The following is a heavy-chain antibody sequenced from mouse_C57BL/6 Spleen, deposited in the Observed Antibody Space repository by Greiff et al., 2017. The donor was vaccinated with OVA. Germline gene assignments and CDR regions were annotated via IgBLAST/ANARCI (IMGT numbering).Heavy chain of an antibody. CDR1: GYAFTNYL. CDR3: AITTVVDYAMDY. Sequence: VQRVESGAELVRPGTSVKVSCKASGYAFTNYLIEWVKQRPGQGLEWIGVINPGSGGTNYNEKFKGKATLTADKSSSTAYMQLSSLTSEDSAVYFCAITTVVDYAMDYWGQGTSVTVSS. CDR2: INPGSGGT. J-gene: IGHJ4*01. V-gene: IGHV1-54*01. D-gene: IGHD1-1*01.